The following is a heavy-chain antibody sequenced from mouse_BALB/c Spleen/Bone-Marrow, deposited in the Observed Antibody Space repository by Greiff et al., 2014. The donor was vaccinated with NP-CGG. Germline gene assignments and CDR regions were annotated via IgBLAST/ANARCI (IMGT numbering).Heavy chain of an antibody. V-gene: IGHV14-3*02. CDR3: AHDAPFTY. CDR2: IDPASGNT. Sequence: EVKVEESGADLMKPGASVKLSCTTSGFNIKDTFMHWVKQRPEQGLEWIGRIDPASGNTKYDPKFQGKATITADTSSNKVSLQLSGLTSEDTAVYYCAHDAPFTYWGQGTLVTVSA. D-gene: IGHD2-3*01. CDR1: GFNIKDTF. J-gene: IGHJ3*01.